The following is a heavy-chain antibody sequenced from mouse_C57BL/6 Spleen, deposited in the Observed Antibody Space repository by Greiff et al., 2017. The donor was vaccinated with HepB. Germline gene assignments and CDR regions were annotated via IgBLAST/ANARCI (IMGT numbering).Heavy chain of an antibody. J-gene: IGHJ3*01. Sequence: QVHVKQPGAELVKPGASVKVSCKASGYTFTSYWMHWVKQRPGQGLEWIGRIHPSDSDTNYNQKFKGKATLTVDKSSSTAYMQLSSLTSEDSAVYYCAISNYDGYYEWFAYWGQGTLVTVSA. CDR3: AISNYDGYYEWFAY. CDR2: IHPSDSDT. CDR1: GYTFTSYW. V-gene: IGHV1-74*01. D-gene: IGHD2-3*01.